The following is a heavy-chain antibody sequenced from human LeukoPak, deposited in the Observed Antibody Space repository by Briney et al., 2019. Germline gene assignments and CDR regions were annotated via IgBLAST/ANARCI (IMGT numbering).Heavy chain of an antibody. CDR2: IYYSGST. Sequence: ETLSLTCTVSGGSISSYYWSWIRQPPGKGLEWIGYIYYSGSTNYNPSLKSRVTISVDTSKNQFSLKLSSVTAADTAVYYCARLTINCSGGSCYSDFDYWGQGTLVTVSS. CDR1: GGSISSYY. J-gene: IGHJ4*02. V-gene: IGHV4-59*08. CDR3: ARLTINCSGGSCYSDFDY. D-gene: IGHD2-15*01.